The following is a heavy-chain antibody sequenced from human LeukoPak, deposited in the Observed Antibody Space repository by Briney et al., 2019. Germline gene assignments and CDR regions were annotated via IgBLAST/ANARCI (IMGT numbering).Heavy chain of an antibody. Sequence: ASVKVPCKASGYTFTGYYMHWVRQAPGQGLEWMGWINPNSGGTNYAQKFQGRVTMTRDTSISTAYMELSRLRSDDTAVYYCAREGCSSTSCLGWFDPWGQGTLVTVSS. CDR3: AREGCSSTSCLGWFDP. D-gene: IGHD2-2*01. CDR2: INPNSGGT. V-gene: IGHV1-2*02. J-gene: IGHJ5*02. CDR1: GYTFTGYY.